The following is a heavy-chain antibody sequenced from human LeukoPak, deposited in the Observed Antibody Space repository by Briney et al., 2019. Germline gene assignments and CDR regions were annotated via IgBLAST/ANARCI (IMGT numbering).Heavy chain of an antibody. Sequence: AASVKVSCKASGYTFTSYGFSWVRQAPGQGLEWMGWISAYNGYTDYAQKFQFRVTMTTDTSTSTAYMQLRSLRSDDTAVYYCARAGHIVVVPAAISGRTNWFDPWGQGTLITVSS. J-gene: IGHJ5*02. D-gene: IGHD2-2*02. CDR1: GYTFTSYG. CDR2: ISAYNGYT. CDR3: ARAGHIVVVPAAISGRTNWFDP. V-gene: IGHV1-18*01.